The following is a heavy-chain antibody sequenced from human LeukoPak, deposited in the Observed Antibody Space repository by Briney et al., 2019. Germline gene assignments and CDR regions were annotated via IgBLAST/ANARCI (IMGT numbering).Heavy chain of an antibody. CDR3: AKDSLNRTPLAWFDP. J-gene: IGHJ5*02. CDR1: GFTFNSYA. CDR2: ISPSGGST. Sequence: GGSLRLSCAASGFTFNSYAMSWVRQAPGKGLEWVSAISPSGGSTFYADSVKGRFTISRDNSKNTLYLHMNSLRADDTAVYYCAKDSLNRTPLAWFDPWGQGTLVTVSS. D-gene: IGHD2-15*01. V-gene: IGHV3-23*01.